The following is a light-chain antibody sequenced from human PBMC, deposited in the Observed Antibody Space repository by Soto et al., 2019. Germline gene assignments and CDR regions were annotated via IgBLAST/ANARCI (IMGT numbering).Light chain of an antibody. Sequence: EIVLTQSRGTIPLSTEERGTXSCRASQSVSSSYLAWYQQKPGQAPRLLIYGASSRATGITDRLSGSGSGTDFTLTISRVEPEDFAVYYCQQYVSLPISFGEGTRVEIK. CDR3: QQYVSLPIS. J-gene: IGKJ5*01. CDR1: QSVSSSY. CDR2: GAS. V-gene: IGKV3-20*01.